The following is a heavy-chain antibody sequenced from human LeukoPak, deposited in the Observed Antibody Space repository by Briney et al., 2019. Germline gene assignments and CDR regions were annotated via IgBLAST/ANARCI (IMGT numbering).Heavy chain of an antibody. CDR2: INPSGST. J-gene: IGHJ5*02. V-gene: IGHV4-34*01. D-gene: IGHD3-10*01. CDR3: ARGLFGSGSYISGPWFDP. CDR1: GGSISSYY. Sequence: SETLSLTCTVSGGSISSYYWSWIRQPPGKGLEWIGEINPSGSTNYNPSLKSRVTISVDTSKNQFSLKLSSVTAADTAVYYCARGLFGSGSYISGPWFDPWGQGTLVTVSS.